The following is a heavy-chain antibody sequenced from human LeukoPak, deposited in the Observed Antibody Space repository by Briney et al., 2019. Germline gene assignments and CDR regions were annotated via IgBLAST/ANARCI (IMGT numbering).Heavy chain of an antibody. J-gene: IGHJ4*02. CDR1: GCSITSCG. V-gene: IGHV1-18*04. Sequence: AAAVQGSCKAAGCSITSCGIRRGRRAARRGLEWMGCIITYNGNTNYAQKLQGRGIITTDKSTSTAYMELKSLRSDDTAVYYCARAARGSGWPNFDYWGQGTLVTVSS. CDR2: IITYNGNT. D-gene: IGHD6-19*01. CDR3: ARAARGSGWPNFDY.